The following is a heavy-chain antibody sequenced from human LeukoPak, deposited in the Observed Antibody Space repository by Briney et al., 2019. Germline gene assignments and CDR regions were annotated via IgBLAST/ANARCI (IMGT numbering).Heavy chain of an antibody. CDR3: ASGEDYALDY. Sequence: PETLSLTCTVSSGSISSSGYFWGWIRQPPGKGLEWIGSIYYSGSTYYNPSLKSRITISVDTSKNQFSLKLSSVTAADTAVYYCASGEDYALDYWGQGTLVTVSS. D-gene: IGHD4-17*01. CDR2: IYYSGST. CDR1: SGSISSSGYF. J-gene: IGHJ4*02. V-gene: IGHV4-39*07.